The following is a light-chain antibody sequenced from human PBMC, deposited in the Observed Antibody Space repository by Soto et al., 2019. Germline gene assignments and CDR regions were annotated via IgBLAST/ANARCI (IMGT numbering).Light chain of an antibody. CDR3: QQYNSIPLT. Sequence: DIVMTQSPDSLAVSLCERATINCKSSQTVLYSSNNKNYLAWYQQKPGQPPKLLIYWASTRESGVPDRFNGSGSGTDFTLTISSLQAEDVAVYYCQQYNSIPLTFGGGAKVDIK. V-gene: IGKV4-1*01. CDR1: QTVLYSSNNKNY. J-gene: IGKJ4*01. CDR2: WAS.